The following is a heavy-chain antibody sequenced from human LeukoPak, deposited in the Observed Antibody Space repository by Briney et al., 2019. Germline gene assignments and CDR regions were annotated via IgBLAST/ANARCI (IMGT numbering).Heavy chain of an antibody. Sequence: PSETLSLTCTVSGGSINNYHWSWVRQPPGKGLEWIGNIYSSGRTNYNPSLKSRATISVDTSKNQFSLKLSSVTAADTAVYYCARDDGYNVYAMDVWGQGTTVTVSS. CDR2: IYSSGRT. CDR1: GGSINNYH. CDR3: ARDDGYNVYAMDV. D-gene: IGHD5-24*01. V-gene: IGHV4-59*01. J-gene: IGHJ6*02.